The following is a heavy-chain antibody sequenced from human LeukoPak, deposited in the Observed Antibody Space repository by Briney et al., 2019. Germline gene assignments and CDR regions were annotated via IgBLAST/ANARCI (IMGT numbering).Heavy chain of an antibody. J-gene: IGHJ3*02. Sequence: AGGSLRPSCAASGFTFSSYSMNWVRQAPGKGLEWVSYISGSSSTIYYADSVKGRFTISRDNAKNSLYLQMNSLRAEDTAVYYCATFRARAFDIWGQGTMVTVSS. CDR1: GFTFSSYS. CDR2: ISGSSSTI. V-gene: IGHV3-48*01. CDR3: ATFRARAFDI.